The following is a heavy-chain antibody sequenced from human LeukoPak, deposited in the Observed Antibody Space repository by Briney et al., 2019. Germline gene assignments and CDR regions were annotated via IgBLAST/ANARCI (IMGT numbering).Heavy chain of an antibody. D-gene: IGHD5-12*01. CDR1: GYTFTAYY. V-gene: IGHV1-2*02. CDR2: INPNSGGT. CDR3: ARGGWYSGYDLSAYYFDY. Sequence: ASVKVSCKASGYTFTAYYIHWVRQAPEQGLELMGCINPNSGGTNYAQKFQGRVTMTRDTSISRAYMDLSSLGSDDTAVYYCARGGWYSGYDLSAYYFDYWGQGTLVTVSS. J-gene: IGHJ4*02.